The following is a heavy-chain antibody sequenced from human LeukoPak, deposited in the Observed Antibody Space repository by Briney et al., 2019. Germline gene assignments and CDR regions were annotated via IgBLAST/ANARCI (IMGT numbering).Heavy chain of an antibody. CDR1: GITFSSYS. V-gene: IGHV3-21*01. CDR3: ARVQGGGYRTADY. CDR2: ISSSSSYI. J-gene: IGHJ4*02. Sequence: GGSLRLSCAASGITFSSYSMNWVRQAPGKGLEWVSCISSSSSYIYYADSVKGRFTISRDNAKNSLYLQMNSLRGEDTAMYYCARVQGGGYRTADYWGQGTLVTVSS. D-gene: IGHD6-19*01.